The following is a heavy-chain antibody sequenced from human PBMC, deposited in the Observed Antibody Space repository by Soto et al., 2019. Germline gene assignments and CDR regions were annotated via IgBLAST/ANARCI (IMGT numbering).Heavy chain of an antibody. Sequence: QVELVQSGAEVKKPGSSVKVSCQASEDTFRNYAISWVRQAPGQGLEWMGGIIPIFGTANYAQKFQGRVTITADTSANKVYLELSSLRSEYTAVYYFASTKYDSSAYYYWYLGLWGRGTLVTVSS. V-gene: IGHV1-69*06. CDR2: IIPIFGTA. D-gene: IGHD3-22*01. CDR3: ASTKYDSSAYYYWYLGL. J-gene: IGHJ2*01. CDR1: EDTFRNYA.